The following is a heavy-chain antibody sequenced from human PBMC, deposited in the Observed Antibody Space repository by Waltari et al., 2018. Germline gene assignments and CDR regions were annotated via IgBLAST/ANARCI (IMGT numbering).Heavy chain of an antibody. J-gene: IGHJ4*02. CDR1: GVSISSISYY. CDR2: IYYSGST. V-gene: IGHV4-39*07. D-gene: IGHD3-10*01. CDR3: ARTDGSGSFFDY. Sequence: QLQLQESGPGLVKPSETLSLTCTVYGVSISSISYYWGWTRQPPGKGLEWIGSIYYSGSTYYNPSLKSRVTIAVDTSKNQFSLKLSSVTAADTAVYYCARTDGSGSFFDYWGQGTLVTVSS.